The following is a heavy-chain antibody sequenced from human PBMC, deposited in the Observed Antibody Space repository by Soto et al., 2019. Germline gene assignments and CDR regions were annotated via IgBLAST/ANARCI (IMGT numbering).Heavy chain of an antibody. V-gene: IGHV4-34*01. Sequence: SETLSLPCTVSGRSTSGYYWSWIRQPPGKGLEWIGEINHRGSTNYNPSLKSRVTISVDTSKNQFSLKLSSVTAADTAVYYCARVSSSMVRGVIITYYYYGMDVWGQGTTVTVSS. CDR3: ARVSSSMVRGVIITYYYYGMDV. D-gene: IGHD3-10*01. CDR2: INHRGST. J-gene: IGHJ6*02. CDR1: GRSTSGYY.